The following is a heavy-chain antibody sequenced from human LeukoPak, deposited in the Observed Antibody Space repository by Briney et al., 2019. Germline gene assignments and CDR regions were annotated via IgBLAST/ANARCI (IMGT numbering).Heavy chain of an antibody. CDR3: AKTSSIAARWNDAFDI. Sequence: GGSLRLSCAASGFTFSSYALSWVRQAPGKGLEWVSAISGSGGSTYYADSVKGRFTISRDNSKNTLYLQMNSLRAEDTAVYYCAKTSSIAARWNDAFDIWGQGTMVTVSS. J-gene: IGHJ3*02. V-gene: IGHV3-23*01. CDR2: ISGSGGST. CDR1: GFTFSSYA. D-gene: IGHD6-6*01.